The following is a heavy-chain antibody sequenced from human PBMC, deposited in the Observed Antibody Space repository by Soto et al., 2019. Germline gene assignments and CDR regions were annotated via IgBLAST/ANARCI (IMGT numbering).Heavy chain of an antibody. J-gene: IGHJ6*02. CDR3: ASSSLYGMDV. V-gene: IGHV4-34*01. CDR2: INHSGST. CDR1: GGSFSGYY. Sequence: SETLSLTCAVYGGSFSGYYWSWIRQPPGKGLEWIGEINHSGSTNYNPSLKSRVTISVDTSKNQFSLKLSSVTAADTAVYYCASSSLYGMDVWGQGTTVT.